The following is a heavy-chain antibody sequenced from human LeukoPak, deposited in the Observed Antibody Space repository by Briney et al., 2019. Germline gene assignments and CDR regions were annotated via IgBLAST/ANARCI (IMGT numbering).Heavy chain of an antibody. D-gene: IGHD2-2*02. CDR1: GFTFSSYS. Sequence: GGSLRLSCAASGFTFSSYSMNWVRQAPGKGLEWVSSISSSSSYIYYADSVKGRFTISRDNAKNSLYLQMSSLRAEDTAVYYCASRDVDLYTLNYWGQGTLVTVSS. CDR3: ASRDVDLYTLNY. J-gene: IGHJ4*02. V-gene: IGHV3-21*04. CDR2: ISSSSSYI.